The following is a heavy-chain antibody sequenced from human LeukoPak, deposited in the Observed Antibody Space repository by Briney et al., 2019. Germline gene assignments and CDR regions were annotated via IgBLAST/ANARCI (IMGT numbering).Heavy chain of an antibody. J-gene: IGHJ3*01. Sequence: SETLSLTCTVFGYSISSGYYWGWIRQPPGKGLEWIGTIYHSGSTYLNPSLKSRITLSVDTPKNQFSLKLSSVTAADTAVYYCARVPPDYNDLHDALDLWGQGTVVTVSS. CDR2: IYHSGST. V-gene: IGHV4-38-2*02. D-gene: IGHD4-17*01. CDR3: ARVPPDYNDLHDALDL. CDR1: GYSISSGYY.